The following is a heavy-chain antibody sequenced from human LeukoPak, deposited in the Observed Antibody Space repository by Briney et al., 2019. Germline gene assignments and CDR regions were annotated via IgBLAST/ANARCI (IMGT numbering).Heavy chain of an antibody. CDR3: ATGSGLYSPDH. V-gene: IGHV3-15*07. Sequence: GGSLRLSCAASGLTFTNAWMNWVRQAPGKGLEWVGRIRSKTDGGTADYAAPVKGRFTISRDNSKNTLFLQMNSLKTEDTAVYYCATGSGLYSPDHWGQGTLVTVSS. D-gene: IGHD3-3*01. CDR1: GLTFTNAW. J-gene: IGHJ4*02. CDR2: IRSKTDGGTA.